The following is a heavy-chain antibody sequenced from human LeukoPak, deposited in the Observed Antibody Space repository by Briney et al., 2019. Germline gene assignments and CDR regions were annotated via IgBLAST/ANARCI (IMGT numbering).Heavy chain of an antibody. J-gene: IGHJ4*02. CDR1: GFTFINYE. D-gene: IGHD6-19*01. V-gene: IGHV3-21*01. CDR2: ISSTGSNI. Sequence: PGGSLRLSCAASGFTFINYEMNWVRQAPGKGLEWVSSISSTGSNIYYADSVKGRFTISRDNAKNSLSLQMNSLRAEDTAVYYCATEFLGAVAETGDYWGQGALVTVSS. CDR3: ATEFLGAVAETGDY.